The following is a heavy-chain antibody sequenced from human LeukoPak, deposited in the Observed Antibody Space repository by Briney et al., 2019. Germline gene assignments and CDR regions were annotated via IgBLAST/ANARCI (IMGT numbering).Heavy chain of an antibody. CDR1: GYTFTGYY. CDR3: TRDNHDSSGYTFDY. Sequence: ASVKVSCKASGYTFTGYYMHWVRQAPGQGLEWMGWINPNSGGTNYAQKFQGRVTMTRDTSISTAYMELSRLRSDDTAVYYCTRDNHDSSGYTFDYWGQGTLVTVSS. V-gene: IGHV1-2*02. CDR2: INPNSGGT. D-gene: IGHD3-22*01. J-gene: IGHJ4*02.